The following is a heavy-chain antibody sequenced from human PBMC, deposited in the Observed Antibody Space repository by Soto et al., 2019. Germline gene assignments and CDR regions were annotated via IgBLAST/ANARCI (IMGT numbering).Heavy chain of an antibody. J-gene: IGHJ4*02. Sequence: EVQLVESGGGLVQPGRSLRLSCAASGFTFDDYAMHWVRQAPGKGLEWVSGISWNSGSIGYADSVKGRFTISRDNAKNSLYLQMNSLRAEDTALYYCAKDNNLGSYSRGWQPFDYWGQGTLVTVSS. CDR2: ISWNSGSI. D-gene: IGHD6-19*01. CDR1: GFTFDDYA. V-gene: IGHV3-9*01. CDR3: AKDNNLGSYSRGWQPFDY.